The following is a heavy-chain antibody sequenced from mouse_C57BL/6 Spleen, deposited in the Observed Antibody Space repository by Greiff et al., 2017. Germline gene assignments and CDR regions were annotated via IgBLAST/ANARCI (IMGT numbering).Heavy chain of an antibody. CDR3: ARGGDYLYAMDY. Sequence: QVQLQQSGAELVRPGTSVKVSCKASGYAFTNYLIEWVKQRPGQGLEWIGLINPGSGGTNYNEKFKGKATLTADKSASTAYMQLSSLTSEESAVYFCARGGDYLYAMDYWGQGTSVTVSS. J-gene: IGHJ4*01. CDR2: INPGSGGT. D-gene: IGHD2-4*01. V-gene: IGHV1-54*01. CDR1: GYAFTNYL.